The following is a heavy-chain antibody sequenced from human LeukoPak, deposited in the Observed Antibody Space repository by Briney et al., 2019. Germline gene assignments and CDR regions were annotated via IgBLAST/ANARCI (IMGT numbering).Heavy chain of an antibody. V-gene: IGHV1-46*01. Sequence: ASVKVSCKASGYTFTSYYMHWVRQAPGQGLEWMGIINPSGGSTSYAQKFQGRVTITADESTSTAYMELSSLRSEDTAVYYCARAPIVVVPAATKHMRLENYYYYMDVWGKGTTVTVSS. CDR3: ARAPIVVVPAATKHMRLENYYYYMDV. J-gene: IGHJ6*03. D-gene: IGHD2-2*01. CDR1: GYTFTSYY. CDR2: INPSGGST.